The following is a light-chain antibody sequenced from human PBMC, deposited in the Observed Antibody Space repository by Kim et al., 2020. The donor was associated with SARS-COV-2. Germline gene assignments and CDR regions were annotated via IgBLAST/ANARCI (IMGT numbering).Light chain of an antibody. V-gene: IGLV2-18*02. J-gene: IGLJ2*01. Sequence: QSVTISCTGTSSDVGSYNRVSWYQQPPGTAPKLIIYEVSNRPSGVPDRFSGSKSGNTASLTISGLQAEDEADYYCDSYTSTTFGVVFGGGTKLTVL. CDR2: EVS. CDR3: DSYTSTTFGVV. CDR1: SSDVGSYNR.